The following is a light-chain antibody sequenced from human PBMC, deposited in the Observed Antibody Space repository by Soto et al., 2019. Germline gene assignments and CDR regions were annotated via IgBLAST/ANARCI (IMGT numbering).Light chain of an antibody. V-gene: IGKV3-15*01. J-gene: IGKJ5*01. Sequence: EIILTQSPATLSLSPGERATLSCRAIQTVSSNYLAWYQQKPGQAPRLLIYGASTRATGIPARFSGSGSGTEFTLTISSLQSEDFAVYYCQQYNNWPLITFGQGTRLETK. CDR2: GAS. CDR1: QTVSSN. CDR3: QQYNNWPLIT.